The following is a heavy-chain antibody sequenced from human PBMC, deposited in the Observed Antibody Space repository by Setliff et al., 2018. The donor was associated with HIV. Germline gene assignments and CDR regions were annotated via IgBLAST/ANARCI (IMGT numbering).Heavy chain of an antibody. CDR1: GFTFSSYG. CDR2: IWYDGSSK. D-gene: IGHD2-15*01. J-gene: IGHJ4*02. Sequence: LRLSCAASGFTFSSYGMYWVRQAPGKGLEWVAVIWYDGSSKYYADSVKGRFTISRDNAKNSLYLEMNSLRADDTAVYYCARDFCGSSCSSGYGYFDHWGQGTLVTVSS. V-gene: IGHV3-33*01. CDR3: ARDFCGSSCSSGYGYFDH.